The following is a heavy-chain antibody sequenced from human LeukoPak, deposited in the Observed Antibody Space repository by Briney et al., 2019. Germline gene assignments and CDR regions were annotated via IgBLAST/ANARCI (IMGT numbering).Heavy chain of an antibody. Sequence: PGRSLRLSCTASGFTFSSYAMHWVRQAPGKGLEWVAVISYDGSNKYYADSVKGRFTISRDNSKNTLYLQMNSLRAEDTAVYYCARDLRWFGGYYYGMDVWGQGTTVTVSS. D-gene: IGHD3-10*01. CDR1: GFTFSSYA. V-gene: IGHV3-30*04. J-gene: IGHJ6*02. CDR3: ARDLRWFGGYYYGMDV. CDR2: ISYDGSNK.